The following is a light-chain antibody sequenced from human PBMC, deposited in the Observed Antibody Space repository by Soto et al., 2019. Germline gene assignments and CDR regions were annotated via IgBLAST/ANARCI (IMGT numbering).Light chain of an antibody. J-gene: IGKJ1*01. CDR3: QQYGSSRWT. V-gene: IGKV3-20*01. CDR1: QSVSSTY. Sequence: EIVVTQSPDTLSLFPGERATLSCRASQSVSSTYLAWYQQKLGQAPRLLIFGASSRATGIPDRFSGSGSGTDFTLTISRLEPEDFAVYYCQQYGSSRWTFGQGTKVDIK. CDR2: GAS.